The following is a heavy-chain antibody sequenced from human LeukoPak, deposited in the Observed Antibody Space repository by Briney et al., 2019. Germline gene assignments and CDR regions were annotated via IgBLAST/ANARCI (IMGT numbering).Heavy chain of an antibody. Sequence: GALRLSCAASGFTFSSYAMHWVRQAPGKGLEWVAVISYDGSNKYYADSVKGRFTISRDNSKNTLYLQMNSLRAEDTAVYYCARVRMGTTVDYWGQGTLVTVSS. CDR1: GFTFSSYA. J-gene: IGHJ4*02. V-gene: IGHV3-30*04. D-gene: IGHD4-17*01. CDR2: ISYDGSNK. CDR3: ARVRMGTTVDY.